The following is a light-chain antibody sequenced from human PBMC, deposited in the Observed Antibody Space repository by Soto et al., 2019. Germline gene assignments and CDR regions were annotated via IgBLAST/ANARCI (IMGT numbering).Light chain of an antibody. CDR1: SSDVGGYNY. CDR3: SSYTHSVLYV. Sequence: QSALTQPASVSGSAVQSITISCTGTSSDVGGYNYVSWFQQHPGKAPKLIIYEVSNRPSGISNRFSGSKSGNTASLTISGLQAEDEADYYCSSYTHSVLYVFGSGTKVTVL. CDR2: EVS. V-gene: IGLV2-14*01. J-gene: IGLJ1*01.